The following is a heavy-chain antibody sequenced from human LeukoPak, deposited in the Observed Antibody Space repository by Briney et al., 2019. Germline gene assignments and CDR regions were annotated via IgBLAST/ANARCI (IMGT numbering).Heavy chain of an antibody. CDR3: ARSRTHIVVVPAARMYYYYYTDV. CDR2: INHSGST. V-gene: IGHV4-34*01. J-gene: IGHJ6*03. CDR1: GGSFSGYY. D-gene: IGHD2-2*01. Sequence: SETLSLTCAVYGGSFSGYYWSWIRQPPGKGLEWIGEINHSGSTNYNPSLKSRVTISVDTSKNQFSLKLSSVTAADTAVYYCARSRTHIVVVPAARMYYYYYTDVWGKGTTVTVSS.